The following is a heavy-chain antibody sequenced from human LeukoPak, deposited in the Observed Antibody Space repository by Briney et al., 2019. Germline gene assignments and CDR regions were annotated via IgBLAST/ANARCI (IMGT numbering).Heavy chain of an antibody. CDR1: GLTLGDNY. CDR2: MSASANTI. D-gene: IGHD6-6*01. J-gene: IGHJ5*02. Sequence: GGSLRLSGAASGLTLGDNYMTWFGQPPGKGLEWVSYMSASANTIYYADSVKGRFTISRDNAKNSLYLQMNSLRAEDTAVYYCVRFTYSSSPYNWFDPWGQGTLVTVSS. V-gene: IGHV3-11*01. CDR3: VRFTYSSSPYNWFDP.